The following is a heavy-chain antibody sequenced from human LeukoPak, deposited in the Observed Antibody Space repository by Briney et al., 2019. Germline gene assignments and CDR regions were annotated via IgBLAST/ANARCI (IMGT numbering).Heavy chain of an antibody. D-gene: IGHD6-19*01. CDR2: IKEGGSEK. CDR3: ARDEVGGGFDI. V-gene: IGHV3-7*01. Sequence: PGGSLRLSRATSGFTFNKYWMSWVRQAPGKGLEWVANIKEGGSEKNYVDSVKGRFTISRDNTKNSLSLQMNSLRDEDTAVYYCARDEVGGGFDIWGQGIMVAVSP. CDR1: GFTFNKYW. J-gene: IGHJ3*02.